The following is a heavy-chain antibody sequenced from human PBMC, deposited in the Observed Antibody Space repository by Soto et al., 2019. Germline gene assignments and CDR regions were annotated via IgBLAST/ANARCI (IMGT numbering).Heavy chain of an antibody. D-gene: IGHD6-19*01. CDR2: INHSGST. CDR1: GGSFSGYY. CDR3: ATAARIAVAGFYYYGMDV. V-gene: IGHV4-34*01. Sequence: SETLSLTCAVYGGSFSGYYWSWIRQPPGKGLEWIGEINHSGSTNYNTSLKSRVTISVGTSKNQFYLKLSSVTAADTAVYYCATAARIAVAGFYYYGMDVWGQGTTVTVSS. J-gene: IGHJ6*02.